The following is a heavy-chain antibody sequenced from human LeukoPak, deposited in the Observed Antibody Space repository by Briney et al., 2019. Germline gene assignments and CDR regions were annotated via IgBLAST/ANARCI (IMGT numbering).Heavy chain of an antibody. D-gene: IGHD3-16*02. J-gene: IGHJ3*02. V-gene: IGHV1-18*01. CDR3: ATRYDYVWGSYRIDAFDI. CDR2: VSAYNGNT. Sequence: ASVKVSCKASGYTFTSYGISWVRRAPGQGLEWMGWVSAYNGNTNYAQKLQGRVTMTTDTSTSTAYMELRSLRSDDTAVYYCATRYDYVWGSYRIDAFDIWGQGTMVTVSS. CDR1: GYTFTSYG.